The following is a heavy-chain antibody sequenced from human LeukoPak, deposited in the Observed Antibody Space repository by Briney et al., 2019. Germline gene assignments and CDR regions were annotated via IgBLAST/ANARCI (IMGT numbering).Heavy chain of an antibody. J-gene: IGHJ4*02. Sequence: PSETLSLTCTVSGGSVSSGNYYWSWIRQPPGKGLEWIGYVIYSGSTNYNPSLKSRVAISVDTSKNQFSLKVSSVTAADTAVYYCAREKTAITMVRGVKGGYFDYWGQGTLVTVSS. CDR1: GGSVSSGNYY. V-gene: IGHV4-61*01. CDR3: AREKTAITMVRGVKGGYFDY. D-gene: IGHD3-10*01. CDR2: VIYSGST.